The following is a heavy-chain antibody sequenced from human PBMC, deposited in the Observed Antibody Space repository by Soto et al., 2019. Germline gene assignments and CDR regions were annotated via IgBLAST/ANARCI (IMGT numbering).Heavy chain of an antibody. D-gene: IGHD4-17*01. V-gene: IGHV1-18*01. CDR3: AIADYGDDDY. CDR1: GYTFATST. Sequence: QLPLVQSGPEAKKPGASVKVSCKASGYTFATSTISWLRQAPGQGPEWRGWIKAYSGNTNYAQKLQGRLTMTTDTSTSTAYMELRSLTTDDTAIYYCAIADYGDDDYWGQGTLVTVSS. CDR2: IKAYSGNT. J-gene: IGHJ4*02.